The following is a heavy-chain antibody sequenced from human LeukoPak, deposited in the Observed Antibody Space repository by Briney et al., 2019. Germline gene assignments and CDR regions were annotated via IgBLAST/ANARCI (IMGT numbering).Heavy chain of an antibody. J-gene: IGHJ4*02. CDR1: GYTFTSYG. Sequence: ASVKVSCKASGYTFTSYGISWVRQAPGQGLEWMGWISAYNGNTNYAQKLQGRVTMTTDTSTSTAYMELRSLRSDDTAVYYCARDYGSSTSCYGGGDYWGQGTLVTVSS. D-gene: IGHD2-2*01. CDR2: ISAYNGNT. V-gene: IGHV1-18*01. CDR3: ARDYGSSTSCYGGGDY.